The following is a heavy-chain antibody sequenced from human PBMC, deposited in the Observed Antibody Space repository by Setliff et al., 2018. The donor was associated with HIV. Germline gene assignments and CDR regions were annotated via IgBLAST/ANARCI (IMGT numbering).Heavy chain of an antibody. J-gene: IGHJ4*02. V-gene: IGHV3-23*01. Sequence: PGGSLRLSCAASGFSFRSYAVSWVRQAPGKGLEWVSTISGSGGSTFYADSVKGRFTISRDNSKNTLFLQVNCLGAEDTSVYYCADYPQSDYRFEYWGQGTLVTVSS. D-gene: IGHD1-26*01. CDR2: ISGSGGST. CDR1: GFSFRSYA. CDR3: ADYPQSDYRFEY.